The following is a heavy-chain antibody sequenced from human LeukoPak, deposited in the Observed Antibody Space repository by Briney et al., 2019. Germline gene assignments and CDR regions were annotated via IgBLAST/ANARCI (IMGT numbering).Heavy chain of an antibody. V-gene: IGHV3-23*01. CDR3: AKSSSWPGELSWFDP. D-gene: IGHD3-10*01. CDR1: GFTFSSYA. Sequence: GGSLRLSCAASGFTFSSYAMSWVRQAPGKGLEWVSAISGSGGSTYYADSVKGRFTISRDNSKNTLYLQMNSLRAEDTAVYYCAKSSSWPGELSWFDPWGQGTLVTVSS. CDR2: ISGSGGST. J-gene: IGHJ5*02.